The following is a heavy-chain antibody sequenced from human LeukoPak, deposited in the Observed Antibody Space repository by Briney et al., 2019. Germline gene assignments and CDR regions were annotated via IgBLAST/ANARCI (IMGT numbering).Heavy chain of an antibody. CDR2: ISNSGTT. V-gene: IGHV4-59*01. CDR1: GGSISTYY. D-gene: IGHD6-13*01. CDR3: ARSGGYSSSWSL. J-gene: IGHJ4*02. Sequence: SETLSLTCTVSGGSISTYYWNWIRQPPGKGLEWIGYISNSGTTTYNPSLKSRVTISVDSSKSQFSLKLNSVTAADTAVYYCARSGGYSSSWSLWGQGTLVTVSS.